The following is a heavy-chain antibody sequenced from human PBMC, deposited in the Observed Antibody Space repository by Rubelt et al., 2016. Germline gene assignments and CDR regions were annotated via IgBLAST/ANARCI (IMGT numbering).Heavy chain of an antibody. D-gene: IGHD2-15*01. Sequence: GKGLEWVSAISGGGASTYYADSVKGRFTISRDNSKNTLYLQMNSLRAEDTAVYYCAKNGNIVVVVAATSFDYWGQGTLVTVSS. CDR3: AKNGNIVVVVAATSFDY. CDR2: ISGGGAST. V-gene: IGHV3-23*01. J-gene: IGHJ4*02.